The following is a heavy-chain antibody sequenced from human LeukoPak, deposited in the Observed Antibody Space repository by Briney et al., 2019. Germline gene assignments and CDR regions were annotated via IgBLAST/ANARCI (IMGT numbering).Heavy chain of an antibody. D-gene: IGHD6-13*01. CDR1: GHSFTSYW. J-gene: IGHJ6*02. Sequence: KVSCKGSGHSFTSYWIGWVRQMPGKGLEWMWIIYPGDSDTRYSPSFQGQVTISADKSISTAYLQWSSLKASDTAMYYCARQRSSSWYDAASYYYGMDVWGQGTTVTVSS. V-gene: IGHV5-51*01. CDR2: IYPGDSDT. CDR3: ARQRSSSWYDAASYYYGMDV.